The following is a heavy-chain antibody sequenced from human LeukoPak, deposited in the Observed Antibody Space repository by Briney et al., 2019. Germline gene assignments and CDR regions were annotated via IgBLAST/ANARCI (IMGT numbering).Heavy chain of an antibody. CDR3: ARDCGGDRYDPAFDI. D-gene: IGHD2-21*02. J-gene: IGHJ3*02. CDR2: INPNSGGT. V-gene: IGHV1-2*04. CDR1: GYTFTGYY. Sequence: ASVKVSCKASGYTFTGYYMHWVRQAPGQGLEWMGWINPNSGGTNYAQKFQGWVTMTRDTSISTAYMELSRLRSDDTAVYYCARDCGGDRYDPAFDIWGQGTMVTVSS.